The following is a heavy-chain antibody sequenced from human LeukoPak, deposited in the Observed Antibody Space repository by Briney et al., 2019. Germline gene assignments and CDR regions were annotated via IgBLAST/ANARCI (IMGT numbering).Heavy chain of an antibody. V-gene: IGHV3-23*01. CDR1: GFTFSSYA. CDR3: ARVGPQDYYYMDV. CDR2: ISGSGGST. D-gene: IGHD2-15*01. Sequence: GGSLRLSSAASGFTFSSYAMSWVRQAPGKGLEWVSAISGSGGSTYYADSAKGRFTISRDNSKNTLYLQMNSQRAEDTAVYYCARVGPQDYYYMDVWGKGTTVTVSS. J-gene: IGHJ6*03.